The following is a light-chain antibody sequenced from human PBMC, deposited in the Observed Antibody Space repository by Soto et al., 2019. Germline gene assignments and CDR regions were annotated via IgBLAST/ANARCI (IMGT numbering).Light chain of an antibody. J-gene: IGLJ1*01. V-gene: IGLV1-40*01. Sequence: QSVLTQPPSASLGRGQRVSISCTGSSSNIGAGYDVHWYQHLPGTAPKLLIYANNNRPSGVPDRFSGSKSGTSASLAITGLQAEDEADYYCQSYDSSRSPLYVFGTGTKVTVL. CDR3: QSYDSSRSPLYV. CDR1: SSNIGAGYD. CDR2: ANN.